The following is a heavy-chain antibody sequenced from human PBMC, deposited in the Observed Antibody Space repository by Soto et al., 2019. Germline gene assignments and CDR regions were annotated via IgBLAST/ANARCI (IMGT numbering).Heavy chain of an antibody. CDR1: GGTFSNSA. Sequence: QVQLVQSGAEVKKPGSSVKVSCKASGGTFSNSAVVWVRQTPAQGLEWMGGIIPVFGSANYAKKFQGRVTIAADESTTTADMEVSSLRSEDTAVYYCATKGRWFDWVFDSWGQGCLVTVSS. D-gene: IGHD3-9*01. CDR2: IIPVFGSA. J-gene: IGHJ4*02. V-gene: IGHV1-69*01. CDR3: ATKGRWFDWVFDS.